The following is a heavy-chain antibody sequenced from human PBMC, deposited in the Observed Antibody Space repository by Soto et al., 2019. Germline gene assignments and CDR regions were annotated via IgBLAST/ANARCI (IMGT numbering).Heavy chain of an antibody. Sequence: ETLSLTCTVSGGSSSSSSYYWGWIRQPPGKGLEWSGGIYYSGSTYFNPSLKSRVTISVDTSKNQFSLKLSSVTAADTAVYYCARHYPYSSSWSLQGCDPWGQGTLVTVSS. D-gene: IGHD6-13*01. V-gene: IGHV4-39*01. CDR2: IYYSGST. J-gene: IGHJ5*02. CDR1: GGSSSSSSYY. CDR3: ARHYPYSSSWSLQGCDP.